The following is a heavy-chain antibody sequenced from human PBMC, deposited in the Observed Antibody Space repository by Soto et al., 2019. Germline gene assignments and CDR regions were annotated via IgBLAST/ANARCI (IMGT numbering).Heavy chain of an antibody. D-gene: IGHD3-9*01. Sequence: SQTLLLTCAISGDSVSSNCAAWNWIRQSPSRGLEWLGRTYYRSKWYNDYAVSVKSRITINPDTSKNQFSLQLNSVTPEDTAVYYCARTYYHILTGPVDYYYGMDVWGQGTTVTVSS. CDR2: TYYRSKWYN. J-gene: IGHJ6*02. CDR3: ARTYYHILTGPVDYYYGMDV. V-gene: IGHV6-1*01. CDR1: GDSVSSNCAA.